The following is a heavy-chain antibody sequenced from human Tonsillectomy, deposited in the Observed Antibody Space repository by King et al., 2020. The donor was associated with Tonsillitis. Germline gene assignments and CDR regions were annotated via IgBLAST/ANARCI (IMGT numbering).Heavy chain of an antibody. V-gene: IGHV3-21*01. Sequence: VQLVESGGGLVKPGGSLRLSCAASGFTFSSYSSNWVRHAPGKGLEWVSCISSSGRYIYYAASVKGRFTISRDSAKNSLYLQMTSLRAEDTAVYYCARGGGFSGYAYMDVWGKGTTATVSS. CDR3: ARGGGFSGYAYMDV. CDR1: GFTFSSYS. D-gene: IGHD5-12*01. J-gene: IGHJ6*03. CDR2: ISSSGRYI.